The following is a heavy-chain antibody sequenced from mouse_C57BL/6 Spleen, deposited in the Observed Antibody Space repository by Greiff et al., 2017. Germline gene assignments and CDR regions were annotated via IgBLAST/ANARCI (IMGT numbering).Heavy chain of an antibody. CDR2: IYPRDGST. V-gene: IGHV1-85*01. Sequence: QVQLQQSGPELVKPGASVKLSCKASGYTFTSYDINWVKQRPGQGLAWIGWIYPRDGSTKYNEKFKGKATLTVDTSSSTAYMELHSLTSEDSAVYFCARFNYYGSSSAWFAYWGQGTLVTVSA. CDR1: GYTFTSYD. J-gene: IGHJ3*01. CDR3: ARFNYYGSSSAWFAY. D-gene: IGHD1-1*01.